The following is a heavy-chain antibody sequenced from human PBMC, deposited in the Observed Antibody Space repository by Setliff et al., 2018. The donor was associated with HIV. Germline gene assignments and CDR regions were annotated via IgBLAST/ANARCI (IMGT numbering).Heavy chain of an antibody. D-gene: IGHD6-13*01. CDR3: ARDSDQAATGRYGMDV. Sequence: ASVKVSCKASGYSFTMYYMHWVQQAPGQGLEWMGIINPSGGRTSYAQKFQGRVSMTRDTSTSTVYMELSSLRSEDTAVYYCARDSDQAATGRYGMDVWGQGTTVTVSS. CDR2: INPSGGRT. J-gene: IGHJ6*02. V-gene: IGHV1-46*01. CDR1: GYSFTMYY.